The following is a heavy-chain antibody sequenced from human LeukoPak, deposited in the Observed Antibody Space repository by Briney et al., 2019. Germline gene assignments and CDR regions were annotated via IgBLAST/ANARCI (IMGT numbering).Heavy chain of an antibody. J-gene: IGHJ5*02. V-gene: IGHV1-69*02. D-gene: IGHD1-1*01. CDR2: ITPIIDVS. Sequence: SVKVSCKASGGTLNTHIFTWVRQAPGQGLERMGKITPIIDVSKYAQKFQGRLTITADKSTATVYMELSGLKSEDTAVYYCARVNLRGSQYNWFDPWGQGTLVTVSS. CDR3: ARVNLRGSQYNWFDP. CDR1: GGTLNTHI.